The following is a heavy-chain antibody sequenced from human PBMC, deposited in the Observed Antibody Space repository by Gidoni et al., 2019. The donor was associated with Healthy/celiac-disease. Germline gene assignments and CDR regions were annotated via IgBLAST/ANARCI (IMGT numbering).Heavy chain of an antibody. V-gene: IGHV3-15*01. CDR3: TTSSRMVVVPAAPRGEGDY. Sequence: EVPLVESGAGLVKPGGSLRLSCAASGFSFSNAWMSLVRQAPGMGLEWVGRIKSKTDVGTTDYAAPVKGRFTISRDDSKNTLYLQMNSLKTEDTAVYYCTTSSRMVVVPAAPRGEGDYWGQGTLVTVSS. CDR2: IKSKTDVGTT. D-gene: IGHD2-2*01. J-gene: IGHJ4*02. CDR1: GFSFSNAW.